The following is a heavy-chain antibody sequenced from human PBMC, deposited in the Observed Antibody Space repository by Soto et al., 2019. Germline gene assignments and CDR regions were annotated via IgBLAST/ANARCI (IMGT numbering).Heavy chain of an antibody. D-gene: IGHD4-17*01. CDR3: AREDDYGYRYINYGLEV. J-gene: IGHJ6*04. CDR1: GVTFNIYS. V-gene: IGHV3-30-3*01. CDR2: ISFDGTKK. Sequence: XGSLIVYWASSGVTFNIYSLHWVLQAPGKGLEWVAVISFDGTKKYYSDSVKGRFTISRDNLKNTLYLQMNNLRVEDAALYFCAREDDYGYRYINYGLEVWGKGTTVTVSS.